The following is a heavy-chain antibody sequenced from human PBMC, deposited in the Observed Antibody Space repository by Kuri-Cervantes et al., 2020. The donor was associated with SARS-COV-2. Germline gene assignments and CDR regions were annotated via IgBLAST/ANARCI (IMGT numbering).Heavy chain of an antibody. V-gene: IGHV3-49*04. J-gene: IGHJ4*02. CDR2: IRSKAYGGTT. Sequence: GGSLRLSCTASGFTFGDYAMSWVRQAPGKGLEWVGFIRSKAYGGTTEYAASVKGRFTISRDDSKSIAYLQMNSLKTEDTAVYYCTRDQPVLRFLEWSRVGEYYFDYWGQGTLVTVSS. CDR3: TRDQPVLRFLEWSRVGEYYFDY. CDR1: GFTFGDYA. D-gene: IGHD3-3*01.